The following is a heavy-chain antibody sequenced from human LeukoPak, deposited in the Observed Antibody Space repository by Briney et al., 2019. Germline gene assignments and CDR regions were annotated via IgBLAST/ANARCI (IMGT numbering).Heavy chain of an antibody. J-gene: IGHJ5*02. CDR1: GYTFTSYG. Sequence: ASVKVSCRASGYTFTSYGISWVRQAPGQGLEWMGWISVYNGKTNYAQKFQGRVTITADKSTSTAYMELSSLRSEDTAVYYCARAVGCSGGSCYSWFDPWGQGTLVTVSS. V-gene: IGHV1-18*01. CDR3: ARAVGCSGGSCYSWFDP. CDR2: ISVYNGKT. D-gene: IGHD2-15*01.